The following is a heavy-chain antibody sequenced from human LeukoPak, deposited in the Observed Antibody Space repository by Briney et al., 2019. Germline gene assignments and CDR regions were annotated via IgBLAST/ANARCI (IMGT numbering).Heavy chain of an antibody. CDR2: IDYSGST. CDR1: DGSLNGYY. CDR3: DRGVGIQRWSFFFDY. Sequence: SETLSLTCTVSDGSLNGYYWTWIRQTPGKGLEWIGYIDYSGSTDYNSSLKSRVTFSLDTTNNQISLQLNSVTAADTAIYFGDRGVGIQRWSFFFDYWGQGILVSVSS. D-gene: IGHD5-18*01. J-gene: IGHJ4*02. V-gene: IGHV4-59*01.